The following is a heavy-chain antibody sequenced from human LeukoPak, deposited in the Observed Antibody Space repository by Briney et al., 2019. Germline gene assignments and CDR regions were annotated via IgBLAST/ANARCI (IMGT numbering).Heavy chain of an antibody. V-gene: IGHV1-18*01. CDR1: GYTFTSYG. D-gene: IGHD6-13*01. CDR3: ARGGPGWDSSSWYNY. Sequence: ASVKVSCKSSGYTFTSYGIIWVRQAPGQGLEWMGWISAYNGNRNYAQKLQGRVTMTTDTSTSTAYMELRSLRSDDTAVYYCARGGPGWDSSSWYNYWGQGTLVTVSS. J-gene: IGHJ4*02. CDR2: ISAYNGNR.